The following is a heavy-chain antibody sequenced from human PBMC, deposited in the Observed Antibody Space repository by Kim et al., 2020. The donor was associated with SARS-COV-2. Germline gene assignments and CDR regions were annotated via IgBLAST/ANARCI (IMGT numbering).Heavy chain of an antibody. CDR3: SRVNTDVLRRCISC. CDR1: GGSLSSYY. J-gene: IGHJ4*02. Sequence: SETLSLTCTVSGGSLSSYYWSWIRQPPGKGLEWIGYINYSGSTNYNPSLTSRVTISVDTSKNQVSLKVSHVTALETAESAVSRVNTDVLRRCISCWGQGT. D-gene: IGHD4-17*01. CDR2: INYSGST. V-gene: IGHV4-59*12.